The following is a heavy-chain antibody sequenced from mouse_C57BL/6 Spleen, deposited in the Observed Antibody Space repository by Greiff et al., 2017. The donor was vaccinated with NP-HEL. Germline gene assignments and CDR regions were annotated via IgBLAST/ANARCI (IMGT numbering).Heavy chain of an antibody. Sequence: EVQLVESGGGLVQPKGSLKLSCAASGFSFNTYAMNWVRQAPGKGLEWVARIRSKSNNYATYYADSVKDRFTISRDDSESMLYLQMNNLKTEDTAMYYCVRHETAWFAYWGQGTLVTVSA. CDR3: VRHETAWFAY. D-gene: IGHD4-1*01. CDR1: GFSFNTYA. CDR2: IRSKSNNYAT. V-gene: IGHV10-1*01. J-gene: IGHJ3*01.